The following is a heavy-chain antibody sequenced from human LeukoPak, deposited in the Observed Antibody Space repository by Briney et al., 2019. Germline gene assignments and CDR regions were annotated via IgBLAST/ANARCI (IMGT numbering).Heavy chain of an antibody. D-gene: IGHD4-11*01. V-gene: IGHV1-8*02. CDR3: AANTVTTSYGMDV. CDR2: MNPNSGNT. CDR1: GYTFTGYY. Sequence: ASVKVSCKASGYTFTGYYMHWVRQATGQGLEWMGWMNPNSGNTGYAQKFQGRVTMTRNTSISTAYMELSSLRSEDTAVYYCAANTVTTSYGMDVWGQGTTVTVSS. J-gene: IGHJ6*02.